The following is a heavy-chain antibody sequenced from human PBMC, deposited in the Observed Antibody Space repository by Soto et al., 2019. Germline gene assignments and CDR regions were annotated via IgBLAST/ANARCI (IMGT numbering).Heavy chain of an antibody. Sequence: PGGSLRLSCAASAFTFGSYAMTWVRQAPGKGLAWVSSVTPSGDNTYYADSVKGRFTISRGNSKNTLYLQMNSLGAEDTAIYYCAKSGSHSYFDYWGQGTLVTVSS. D-gene: IGHD3-10*01. CDR1: AFTFGSYA. V-gene: IGHV3-23*01. J-gene: IGHJ4*02. CDR3: AKSGSHSYFDY. CDR2: VTPSGDNT.